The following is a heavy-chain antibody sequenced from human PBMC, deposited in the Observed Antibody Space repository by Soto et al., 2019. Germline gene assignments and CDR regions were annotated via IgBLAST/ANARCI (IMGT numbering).Heavy chain of an antibody. Sequence: XSVKVSCKASVYTFTRYTMNWVRQAPGQSLEWMGWINPDNGNTKSSQKFQDRVIITRDTSASTAYMDLSSLRSEDTAVYYCARGIATGQLDTWGQGTLVTVS. D-gene: IGHD2-15*01. CDR3: ARGIATGQLDT. J-gene: IGHJ5*02. CDR1: VYTFTRYT. CDR2: INPDNGNT. V-gene: IGHV1-3*01.